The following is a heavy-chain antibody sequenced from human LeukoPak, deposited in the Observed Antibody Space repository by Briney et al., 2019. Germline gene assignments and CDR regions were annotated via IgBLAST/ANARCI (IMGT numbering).Heavy chain of an antibody. Sequence: GGSLRLSCAASGFTFSGYWMSWVRQAPGKGLEWVANIKQDGSEKYYVDSVKGRFTISRDNTKNSLYLQMNSLRAEDTAVYYCARFVRFSGWSMKKFDYWGQGTLVTVSS. CDR1: GFTFSGYW. V-gene: IGHV3-7*01. D-gene: IGHD6-19*01. CDR2: IKQDGSEK. CDR3: ARFVRFSGWSMKKFDY. J-gene: IGHJ4*02.